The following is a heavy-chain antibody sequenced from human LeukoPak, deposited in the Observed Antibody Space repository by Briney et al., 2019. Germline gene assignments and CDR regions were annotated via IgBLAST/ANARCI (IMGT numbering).Heavy chain of an antibody. CDR2: IYYSGST. CDR1: GGSISSYY. CDR3: ARHGGYDSESFDY. D-gene: IGHD5-12*01. Sequence: PSETLSLTCTVSGGSISSYYWSWIRQPPGKGLEWIGYIYYSGSTNYNPSLKSRVTISVDTSKNQFSLKLSSVTAADTAVYYCARHGGYDSESFDYWGRGTLVTVSS. J-gene: IGHJ4*02. V-gene: IGHV4-59*08.